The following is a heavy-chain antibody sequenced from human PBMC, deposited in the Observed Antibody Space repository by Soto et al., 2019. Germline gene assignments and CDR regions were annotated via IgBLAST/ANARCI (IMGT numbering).Heavy chain of an antibody. D-gene: IGHD6-13*01. Sequence: SETLSLTCTVSGGSISPYYWSWIRQPPGKGLEWIGYVYYSGNTNYNPSLESRVTISVDTSRNRFSLNLTSATAADTAVYYCARKGSAASYAHYYMDVWGRGTAVTVSS. V-gene: IGHV4-59*01. CDR1: GGSISPYY. CDR2: VYYSGNT. CDR3: ARKGSAASYAHYYMDV. J-gene: IGHJ6*03.